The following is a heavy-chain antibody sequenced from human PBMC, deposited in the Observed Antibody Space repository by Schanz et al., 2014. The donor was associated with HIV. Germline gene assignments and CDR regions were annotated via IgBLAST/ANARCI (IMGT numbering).Heavy chain of an antibody. J-gene: IGHJ4*02. CDR3: ARGAAEMATMTPWRY. D-gene: IGHD5-12*01. Sequence: QVQLVQSGAEVREPGASVKVSCKASGYTFIDYYVHWVRQAPGQGLEWMGWINPNSGGTNYAQKFQGRVTLTRDTSISTAYMELSRLRSDDTAVYYCARGAAEMATMTPWRYWGQGTLVTVSS. CDR2: INPNSGGT. CDR1: GYTFIDYY. V-gene: IGHV1-2*02.